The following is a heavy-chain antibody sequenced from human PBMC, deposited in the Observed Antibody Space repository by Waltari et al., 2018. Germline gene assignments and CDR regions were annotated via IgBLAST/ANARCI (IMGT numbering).Heavy chain of an antibody. CDR3: ANGYGGYHY. CDR2: ISGSGGST. J-gene: IGHJ4*02. V-gene: IGHV3-23*01. D-gene: IGHD4-17*01. Sequence: EGQLLESGGGLVQPGGSLRLSCEASGFTFSSYAMSWVRQAPGKGLAWVSTISGSGGSTYYADPVKGRFTISRDNSKNTLYLQMNSLGAEDTAVYYCANGYGGYHYWGQGTLVTVSS. CDR1: GFTFSSYA.